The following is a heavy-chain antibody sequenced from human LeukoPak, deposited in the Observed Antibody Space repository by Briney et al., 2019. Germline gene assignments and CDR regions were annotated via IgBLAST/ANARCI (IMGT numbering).Heavy chain of an antibody. Sequence: GGSLRLSCAASGFTFSTDWMSWVRRAPGKGLEWLANIKQDGSEKYYVDSVKGRFTISRDNSKNTLYLQMNSLGAEDTAVYYCAKALPHYDSSGYSGFFDYCGEGSLVTVSA. CDR3: AKALPHYDSSGYSGFFDY. CDR2: IKQDGSEK. V-gene: IGHV3-7*03. J-gene: IGHJ4*02. D-gene: IGHD3-22*01. CDR1: GFTFSTDW.